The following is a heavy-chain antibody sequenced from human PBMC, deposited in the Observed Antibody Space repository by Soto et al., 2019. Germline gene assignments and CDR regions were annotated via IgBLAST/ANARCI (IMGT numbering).Heavy chain of an antibody. CDR2: IYYTGGA. J-gene: IGHJ4*02. Sequence: SETLSLTCTVSGGSISSGGDYWSWIRQRPGKGLEWIGYIYYTGGAYYNPSLKSRLTLSVDTARSQFSLKLTSVTAADTAVYFCQRRITMLRGVLDSWGQGTLVTVSS. D-gene: IGHD3-10*01. CDR1: GGSISSGGDY. CDR3: QRRITMLRGVLDS. V-gene: IGHV4-31*03.